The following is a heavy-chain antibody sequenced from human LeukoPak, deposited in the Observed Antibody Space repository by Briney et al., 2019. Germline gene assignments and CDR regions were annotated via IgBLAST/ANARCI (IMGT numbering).Heavy chain of an antibody. CDR1: GFTFSSYA. CDR3: AKDPVWELGGGDYFDY. D-gene: IGHD1-26*01. CDR2: ISGSGGST. J-gene: IGHJ4*02. V-gene: IGHV3-23*01. Sequence: GGSLRLSCAASGFTFSSYAMSWVRQAPGKGLEWVSAISGSGGSTYYADSVKGRFTISRDNSNNTLYLQMNSLSAEDAAVYYCAKDPVWELGGGDYFDYWGQGTLVTVSS.